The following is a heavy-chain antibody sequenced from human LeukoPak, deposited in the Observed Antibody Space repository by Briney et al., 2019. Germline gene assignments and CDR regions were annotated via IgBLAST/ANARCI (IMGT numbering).Heavy chain of an antibody. CDR1: GYTFTGYY. Sequence: ASVKVSCKASGYTFTGYYMHWVRQAPGQGLEWMGWINPNSGGTNYAQKFQGRVTMTRDTSISTAYMELSRLRSDDTAVYYCAIWGRENHLGDLTGTTGANYYYYYMDVWGKGTTVTISS. V-gene: IGHV1-2*02. CDR3: AIWGRENHLGDLTGTTGANYYYYYMDV. D-gene: IGHD1-7*01. CDR2: INPNSGGT. J-gene: IGHJ6*03.